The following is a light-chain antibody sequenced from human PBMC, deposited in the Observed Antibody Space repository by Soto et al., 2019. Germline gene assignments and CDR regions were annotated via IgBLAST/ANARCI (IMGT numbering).Light chain of an antibody. V-gene: IGKV3-20*01. CDR1: QSVSSSY. J-gene: IGKJ4*01. CDR2: GAS. Sequence: EIVLTQSPGTLSLSPGERATLSCRASQSVSSSYLAWYQQKPGQAPRLPIYGASSRATGIPDRFSGSGSGTDFTLTISRLEPEDFAVYYCQQYGSSPWLTFGGGT. CDR3: QQYGSSPWLT.